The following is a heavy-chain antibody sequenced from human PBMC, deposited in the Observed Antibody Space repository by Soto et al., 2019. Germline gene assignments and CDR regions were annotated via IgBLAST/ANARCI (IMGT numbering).Heavy chain of an antibody. CDR2: ISSSSSYI. CDR3: ARASGTAMVYYYYGMDV. D-gene: IGHD5-18*01. CDR1: GFTFSSYS. V-gene: IGHV3-21*01. Sequence: GGSLRLSCAASGFTFSSYSMNWVRQAPGKGLEWVSSISSSSSYIYYADSVKGRFTISRDNAKNSLYLQMNSLRAEDTAVYYCARASGTAMVYYYYGMDVWGQGTTVTVSS. J-gene: IGHJ6*02.